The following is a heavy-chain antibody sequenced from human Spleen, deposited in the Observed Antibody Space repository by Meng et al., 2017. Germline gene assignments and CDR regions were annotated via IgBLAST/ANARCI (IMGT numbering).Heavy chain of an antibody. CDR1: GGSISSSSYY. CDR3: ARDDSQWLDPDREGAFDI. CDR2: IYYSGST. J-gene: IGHJ3*02. V-gene: IGHV4-39*07. D-gene: IGHD6-19*01. Sequence: SETLSLTCTVSGGSISSSSYYWGWIRQPPGKGLEWIGSIYYSGSTYYNPSLKSRVTISVDTSKNQFSLKLSSVTAADTAVYYCARDDSQWLDPDREGAFDIWGQGTMVTVSS.